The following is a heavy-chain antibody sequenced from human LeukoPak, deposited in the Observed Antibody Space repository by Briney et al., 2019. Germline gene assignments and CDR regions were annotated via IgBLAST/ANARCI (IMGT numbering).Heavy chain of an antibody. D-gene: IGHD3-22*01. J-gene: IGHJ4*02. V-gene: IGHV3-33*01. CDR2: IWYDGSNK. CDR3: ARDLLPRAYYYDSSGYAH. CDR1: GFTFSSYG. Sequence: GGSLRLSCAASGFTFSSYGMHWVRQAPGKGLEWVAVIWYDGSNKYYADSVKGRFTIPRDNSKNTLYLQMNSLRAEDTAVYYCARDLLPRAYYYDSSGYAHWGQGTLVTVSS.